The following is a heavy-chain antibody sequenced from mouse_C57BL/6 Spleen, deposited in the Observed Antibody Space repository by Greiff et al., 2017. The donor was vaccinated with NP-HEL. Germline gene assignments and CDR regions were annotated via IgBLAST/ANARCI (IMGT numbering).Heavy chain of an antibody. CDR2: ISSGGDYI. CDR3: TRDGLEYAMDY. CDR1: GFTFSSYA. D-gene: IGHD2-3*01. Sequence: DVMLVESGEGLVKPGGSLKLSCAASGFTFSSYAMSWVRQTPEKRLEWVAYISSGGDYIYYADTVKGRFTISRDNARNTLYLQMSSLKSEDTAMYYCTRDGLEYAMDYWGQGTSVTVSS. J-gene: IGHJ4*01. V-gene: IGHV5-9-1*02.